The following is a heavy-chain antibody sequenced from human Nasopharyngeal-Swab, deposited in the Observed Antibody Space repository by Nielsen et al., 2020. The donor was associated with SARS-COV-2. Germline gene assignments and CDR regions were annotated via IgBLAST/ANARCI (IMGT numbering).Heavy chain of an antibody. D-gene: IGHD1-26*01. CDR1: GYTFTSYG. CDR3: ARGNYGGSSELRGNDAFDI. Sequence: ASVKVSCKASGYTFTSYGISWVRQAPGQRLEWMGWISAYNGNTNYAQKLQGRVTMTTDTSTSTAYMELRSLRSDDTAVYYCARGNYGGSSELRGNDAFDIWGQGTMVTVSS. J-gene: IGHJ3*02. V-gene: IGHV1-18*01. CDR2: ISAYNGNT.